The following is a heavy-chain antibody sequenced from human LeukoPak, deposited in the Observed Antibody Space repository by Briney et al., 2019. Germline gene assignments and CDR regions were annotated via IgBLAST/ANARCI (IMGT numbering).Heavy chain of an antibody. CDR1: GGSFSGYY. D-gene: IGHD4-17*01. J-gene: IGHJ4*02. CDR3: ARVLRGGCDY. Sequence: SETLALTCAVYGGSFSGYYWSWIRQPPGKGLEWIGQVNHRGSTNYNPSLKSRVTISVDTSKNQFSLKLSSVTAADTAVYYCARVLRGGCDYWGQGTLVTVSS. CDR2: VNHRGST. V-gene: IGHV4-34*01.